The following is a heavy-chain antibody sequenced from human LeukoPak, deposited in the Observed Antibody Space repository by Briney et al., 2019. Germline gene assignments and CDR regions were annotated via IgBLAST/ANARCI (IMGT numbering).Heavy chain of an antibody. CDR2: IYYAGNT. D-gene: IGHD3-10*01. J-gene: IGHJ4*02. V-gene: IGHV4-39*02. CDR1: GGSVSHSSYY. CDR3: ARRRTSGYYGSGSYGH. Sequence: SETLSLTCSVSGGSVSHSSYYWAWIRQSPGKGLEWIATIYYAGNTHYNPSLRSRVTISMDMSKNHFSLKLSSVTAADTAVYYCARRRTSGYYGSGSYGHWGQGTLVTVSS.